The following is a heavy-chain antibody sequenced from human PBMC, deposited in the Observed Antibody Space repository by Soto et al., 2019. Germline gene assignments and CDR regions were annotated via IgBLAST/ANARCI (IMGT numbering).Heavy chain of an antibody. CDR2: INPNSGDT. D-gene: IGHD5-18*01. V-gene: IGHV1-2*02. CDR3: ATRYSYVHF. Sequence: ASVKVSCKASGYAFTGYYIHWVRQAPGQGLEWMGWINPNSGDTNYAQKFQGRVTMTRDTSFSTAYMELSSLRSDDTAVYYCATRYSYVHFWGQGTLVTVSS. J-gene: IGHJ4*02. CDR1: GYAFTGYY.